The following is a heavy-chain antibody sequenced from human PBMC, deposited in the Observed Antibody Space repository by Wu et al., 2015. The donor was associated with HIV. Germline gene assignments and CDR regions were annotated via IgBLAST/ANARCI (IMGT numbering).Heavy chain of an antibody. CDR2: IIPMYGTT. J-gene: IGHJ6*02. CDR1: GDTFSSYS. CDR3: ARDLEMATIYSYYYAMDV. V-gene: IGHV1-69*15. Sequence: VQLVQSGAEVKKPGSSVKVSCKASGDTFSSYSISWVRQAPGQGLEWMGRIIPMYGTTNYAQKFQGRFTITADESTSTAYMDLSSLRSEDTAVYYCARDLEMATIYSYYYAMDVWGQGTTVTVSS. D-gene: IGHD5-24*01.